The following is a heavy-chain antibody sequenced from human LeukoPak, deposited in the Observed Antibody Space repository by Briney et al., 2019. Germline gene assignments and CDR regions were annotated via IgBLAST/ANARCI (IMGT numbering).Heavy chain of an antibody. D-gene: IGHD2-2*02. V-gene: IGHV4-31*03. CDR1: GGSISSGGYY. J-gene: IGHJ4*02. CDR2: IYYSGST. Sequence: SQTPSLTCTVSGGSISSGGYYWSWIRQHPGKGLEWIGYIYYSGSTYYNPSLKSRVTISVDTSKNQFSLKLSSVTAADTAVYYCARGDQLLYRFDYWGQGTLVTVSS. CDR3: ARGDQLLYRFDY.